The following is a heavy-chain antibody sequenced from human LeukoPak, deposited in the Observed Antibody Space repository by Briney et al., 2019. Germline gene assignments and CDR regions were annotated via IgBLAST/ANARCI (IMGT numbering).Heavy chain of an antibody. Sequence: GGSLRLSCTTSGFTFKNYAMTWVRQAPGKGLEWVSAIYPHGDPHYADSVKGRFTISRDSSKNSLYMQMETLRAEDTALYYCARAKLEPAGTGAFDIWGPGTVVTVSS. J-gene: IGHJ3*02. CDR3: ARAKLEPAGTGAFDI. CDR1: GFTFKNYA. D-gene: IGHD6-19*01. V-gene: IGHV3-23*01. CDR2: IYPHGDP.